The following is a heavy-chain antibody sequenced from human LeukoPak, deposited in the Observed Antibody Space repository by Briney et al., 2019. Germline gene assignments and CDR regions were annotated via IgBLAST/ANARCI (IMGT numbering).Heavy chain of an antibody. J-gene: IGHJ6*03. CDR2: IYPGDSDT. Sequence: GESLKISCKGSGYSFTSYWIGWVRQMPGKGLEWMGIIYPGDSDTRYSPSFQGQVTISADKSISTAYLQWSSLKASDTAMYYCARACSGGSCYYYYMDVWGKGTTVTVSS. D-gene: IGHD2-15*01. CDR1: GYSFTSYW. V-gene: IGHV5-51*01. CDR3: ARACSGGSCYYYYMDV.